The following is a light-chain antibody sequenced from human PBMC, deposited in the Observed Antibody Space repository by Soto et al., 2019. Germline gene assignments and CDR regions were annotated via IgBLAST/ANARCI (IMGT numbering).Light chain of an antibody. CDR3: QQRSNWPRT. Sequence: IVLPQSPAPLSLSPGERATLSCRARQSVSSYLAWYQQKPCQAPRLLIYDASNRATGIPARFSGSGSGTDFTLPISSLEPEDFAVYYCQQRSNWPRTFGQGTKLEIK. CDR2: DAS. J-gene: IGKJ2*01. V-gene: IGKV3-11*01. CDR1: QSVSSY.